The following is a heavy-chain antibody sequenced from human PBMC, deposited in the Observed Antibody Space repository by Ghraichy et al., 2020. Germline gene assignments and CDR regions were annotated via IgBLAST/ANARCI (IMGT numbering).Heavy chain of an antibody. CDR2: KYFSGST. CDR3: VRGRGGSGSYYDI. V-gene: IGHV4-59*01. D-gene: IGHD3-10*01. Sequence: ETLSLTCTVSGGSTSGYYWSWIRQPPGKGLEWIAYKYFSGSTNFNPSLKSRVTISVDTSKSQISLKLTSVTAADTAVYYCVRGRGGSGSYYDIWGQGSLVTVSS. J-gene: IGHJ4*02. CDR1: GGSTSGYY.